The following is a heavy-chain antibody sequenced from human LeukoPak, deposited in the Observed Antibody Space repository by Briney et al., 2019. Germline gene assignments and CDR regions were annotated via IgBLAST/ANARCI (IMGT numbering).Heavy chain of an antibody. CDR1: GYTFTGYY. V-gene: IGHV1-46*01. Sequence: ASVKVSCKASGYTFTGYYMHWVRQAPGQGLEWMGIINPSGGGTSYAQKFQGRVTMTRDTSTSTVYMELSSLRSEDTAVYYCARGGEYYGSGSYYNLDYWGQGTLVTVSS. CDR3: ARGGEYYGSGSYYNLDY. CDR2: INPSGGGT. D-gene: IGHD3-10*01. J-gene: IGHJ4*02.